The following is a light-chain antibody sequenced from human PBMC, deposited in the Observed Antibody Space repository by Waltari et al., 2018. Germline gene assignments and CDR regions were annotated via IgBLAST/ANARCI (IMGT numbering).Light chain of an antibody. CDR1: QSVSSSY. CDR3: QQYGSSPFT. J-gene: IGKJ4*01. CDR2: GAS. Sequence: EIVLTQSPGTLSLSPGERATLSCRASQSVSSSYLAWYQQKPGQAPRLLIYGASSRATGIPDRFSGSGSVTDFTRTISRLEPEDFAVYYCQQYGSSPFTFGGGTKVEIK. V-gene: IGKV3-20*01.